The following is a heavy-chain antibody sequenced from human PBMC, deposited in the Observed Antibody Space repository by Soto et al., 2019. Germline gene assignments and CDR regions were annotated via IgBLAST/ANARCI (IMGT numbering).Heavy chain of an antibody. V-gene: IGHV4-59*01. J-gene: IGHJ4*02. CDR1: GGSISSYY. CDR2: IYYSGST. Sequence: SETLSLTCTVSGGSISSYYWNWIRQPPGKGLEWIGYIYYSGSTNYNPSLKSRVTISVDTPKNQFSLRLSSVTAADTAVYYCATRIAVAGHYYFDYWGQGTLVTVSS. D-gene: IGHD6-19*01. CDR3: ATRIAVAGHYYFDY.